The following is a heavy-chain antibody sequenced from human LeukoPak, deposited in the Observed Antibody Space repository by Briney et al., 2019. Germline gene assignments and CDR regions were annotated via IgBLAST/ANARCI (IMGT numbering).Heavy chain of an antibody. CDR3: ARRVPSQVITDYFDY. V-gene: IGHV3-30*02. CDR2: IRYDGSNT. Sequence: GGSLRLSCAASGFTFSSYGFHWVRQAPGKGLEWVAFIRYDGSNTYYADSVKGRFTISRDNSKNSLFLQMNSLRAEDTAVYYCARRVPSQVITDYFDYWGQGTLVTVSS. D-gene: IGHD3-16*01. CDR1: GFTFSSYG. J-gene: IGHJ4*02.